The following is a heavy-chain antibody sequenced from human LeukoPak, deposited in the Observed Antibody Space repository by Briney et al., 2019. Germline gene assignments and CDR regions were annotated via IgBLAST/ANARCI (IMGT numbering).Heavy chain of an antibody. Sequence: SETLSLTCAVYGGSFSGYYWSWIRQPPGKGLEWIGEINHSGSTNYNPSLKSRVTISVDTSKNQFSLKLSSVTAADTAVYYCARHGRRSAVAGEDSWGQGTLVTISS. J-gene: IGHJ4*02. D-gene: IGHD6-19*01. CDR3: ARHGRRSAVAGEDS. CDR2: INHSGST. V-gene: IGHV4-34*01. CDR1: GGSFSGYY.